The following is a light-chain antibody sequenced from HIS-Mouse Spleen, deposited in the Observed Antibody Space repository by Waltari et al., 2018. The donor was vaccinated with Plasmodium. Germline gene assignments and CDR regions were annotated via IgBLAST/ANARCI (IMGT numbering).Light chain of an antibody. J-gene: IGLJ1*01. CDR3: SSYTSSSTLNYV. CDR1: SSDVGGYNY. V-gene: IGLV2-14*03. Sequence: QSALTQPASVSGSPGQSITISCTGTSSDVGGYNYVAWYHKHPGKAPKLMIYDFSNRTPGVSNRFSGSKSGNTASLTISGLQAEDEADYYCSSYTSSSTLNYVFGTGTKVTVL. CDR2: DFS.